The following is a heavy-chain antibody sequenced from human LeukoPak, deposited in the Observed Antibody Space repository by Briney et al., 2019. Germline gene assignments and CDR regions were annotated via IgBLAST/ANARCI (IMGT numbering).Heavy chain of an antibody. V-gene: IGHV3-21*01. Sequence: GGSLRLSCAASGFTFSSYSMNWVRQAPGKGLEWVSSISSSSSYIYYADSVKGRFTISRDNAKNSLYLQMNSLRAEDTAVYYYARDPTTVVTYYFDYWGQGTLVTVSS. CDR1: GFTFSSYS. J-gene: IGHJ4*02. D-gene: IGHD4-23*01. CDR3: ARDPTTVVTYYFDY. CDR2: ISSSSSYI.